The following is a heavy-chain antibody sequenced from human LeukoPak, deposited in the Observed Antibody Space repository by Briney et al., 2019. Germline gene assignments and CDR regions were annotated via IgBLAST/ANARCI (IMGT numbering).Heavy chain of an antibody. Sequence: ASETLSLTCAVYGGSFSGYYWSWIRQPPGKGLEWIGEINHSGSTNYNPSLKSRVTISVDTSKNQFSLKLSSVTAADTAVYYCARRALPLRGPGKEFDYWGQGTLVTVSS. V-gene: IGHV4-34*01. CDR1: GGSFSGYY. CDR3: ARRALPLRGPGKEFDY. J-gene: IGHJ4*02. D-gene: IGHD3-10*01. CDR2: INHSGST.